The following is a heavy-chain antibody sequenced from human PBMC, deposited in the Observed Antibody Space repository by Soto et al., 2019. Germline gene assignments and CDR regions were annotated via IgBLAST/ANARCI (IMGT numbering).Heavy chain of an antibody. CDR1: GGSISSGGYY. V-gene: IGHV4-31*03. CDR3: ARDFGCGGGNCYSIRFSELFGMDV. D-gene: IGHD2-15*01. J-gene: IGHJ6*02. Sequence: QVQLQESGPGLVKPSQTLSLTCTVSGGSISSGGYYWSWIRQHPGKGLEWIGYIYYSDYTYYNPSLRSRVNISVDTSRNQFSLELSSVTGADTALYYCARDFGCGGGNCYSIRFSELFGMDVWGQGTTVTVSS. CDR2: IYYSDYT.